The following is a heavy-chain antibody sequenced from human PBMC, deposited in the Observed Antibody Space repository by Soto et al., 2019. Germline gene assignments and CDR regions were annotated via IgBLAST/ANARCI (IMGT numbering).Heavy chain of an antibody. CDR1: GGSFSGYY. V-gene: IGHV4-34*01. CDR3: ARSSGQYSSGGRTYYCCYYGMDV. D-gene: IGHD6-19*01. Sequence: SETLSLTCAVYGGSFSGYYLSWIRQPPGKGLEWIGEINHSGSTNYNPSLQSRVTISVDTSKNQFSLKLSSVTAADTAVYYCARSSGQYSSGGRTYYCCYYGMDVWGQGTTVTDSS. CDR2: INHSGST. J-gene: IGHJ6*02.